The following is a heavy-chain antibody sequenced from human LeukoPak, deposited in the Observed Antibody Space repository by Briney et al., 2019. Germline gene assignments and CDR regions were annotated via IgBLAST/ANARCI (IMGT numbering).Heavy chain of an antibody. CDR2: IYYSGST. Sequence: SETLSLTCTVSGGSISSYYWSWIRQPPGKGLEWIGYIYYSGSTNYNPSLKSRVTISVDTSKNQFSLELSSVTAADTAVYYCARLYSGYDYYYYYGMDVWGQGTTVTVSS. D-gene: IGHD5-12*01. CDR1: GGSISSYY. CDR3: ARLYSGYDYYYYYGMDV. J-gene: IGHJ6*02. V-gene: IGHV4-59*08.